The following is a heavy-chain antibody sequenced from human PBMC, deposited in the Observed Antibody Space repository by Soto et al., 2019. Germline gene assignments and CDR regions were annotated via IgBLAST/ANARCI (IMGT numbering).Heavy chain of an antibody. Sequence: ASVKVSCKASGYTFTSYDINWVRQATGQGLEWMGWMNPNSGNTGYAQKFQGRVTMTRNTSISTAYMELSSLRSEDTAVCYCARGTRGSSSWYYYYYGMDVWGQGTTVTVSS. CDR3: ARGTRGSSSWYYYYYGMDV. CDR2: MNPNSGNT. V-gene: IGHV1-8*01. CDR1: GYTFTSYD. J-gene: IGHJ6*02. D-gene: IGHD6-13*01.